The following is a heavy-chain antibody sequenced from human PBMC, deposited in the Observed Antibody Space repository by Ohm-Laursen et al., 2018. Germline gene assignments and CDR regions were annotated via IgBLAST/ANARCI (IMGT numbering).Heavy chain of an antibody. V-gene: IGHV4-59*12. CDR1: GGSITDYY. CDR3: ARRDITKAFNI. CDR2: MYYREST. Sequence: SQTLSLTCTVSGGSITDYYWTWIRQTSGKGLDWIGYMYYRESTYYNPSLKNRVSISVDTAKNQFSLRLSSVTAADTAVYFCARRDITKAFNIWGQGTLVTVSS. D-gene: IGHD2-21*02. J-gene: IGHJ3*02.